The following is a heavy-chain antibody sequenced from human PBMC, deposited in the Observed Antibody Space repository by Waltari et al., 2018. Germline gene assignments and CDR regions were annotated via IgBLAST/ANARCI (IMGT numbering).Heavy chain of an antibody. CDR2: IIPIFGTA. V-gene: IGHV1-69*01. D-gene: IGHD3-10*01. CDR3: ARDPKPVYSTMVRPSTPLSY. J-gene: IGHJ4*02. CDR1: GGTFTSYA. Sequence: QVQLVQSGAEVKKPGSSVKVSCKASGGTFTSYAISWVRQAPGPGLKWMGGIIPIFGTANYAQKFQGRVTITADESTSTAYMELSSLRSEDTAVYYCARDPKPVYSTMVRPSTPLSYWGQGTLVTVSS.